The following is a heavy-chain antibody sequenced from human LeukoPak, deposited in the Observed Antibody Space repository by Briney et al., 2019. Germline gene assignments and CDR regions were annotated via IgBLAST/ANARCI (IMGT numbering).Heavy chain of an antibody. CDR3: ARDKDSGGSTGSIFDY. CDR1: GFTFSSSW. J-gene: IGHJ4*02. Sequence: GGSLRLSCAASGFTFSSSWMSWVRQAPGKGLEWLANIKEDGSEKYYVDFVKGRFTISRDNAKNSLYLQIHSLRVEDTAVYYCARDKDSGGSTGSIFDYWGRGTLVTVSS. CDR2: IKEDGSEK. V-gene: IGHV3-7*03. D-gene: IGHD3-10*01.